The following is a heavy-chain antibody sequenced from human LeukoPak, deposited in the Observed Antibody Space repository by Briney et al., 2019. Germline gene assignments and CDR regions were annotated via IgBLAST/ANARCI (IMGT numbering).Heavy chain of an antibody. D-gene: IGHD3-3*01. CDR3: ARGGGSGYYGFGY. CDR1: GFTFSSYE. J-gene: IGHJ4*02. CDR2: ITKSGSTI. Sequence: PGESLRLSCAASGFTFSSYEMNWVRQAPGKGQEWVSYITKSGSTIYYADSVKGRFTISRDNATNSLYLQMNSLRVEDTAVYYCARGGGSGYYGFGYWGQGTLVTVSS. V-gene: IGHV3-48*03.